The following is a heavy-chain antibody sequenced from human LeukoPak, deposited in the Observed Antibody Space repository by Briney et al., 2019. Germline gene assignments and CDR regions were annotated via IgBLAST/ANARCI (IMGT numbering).Heavy chain of an antibody. CDR3: ARVKAVALDAFDI. V-gene: IGHV1-2*02. J-gene: IGHJ3*02. CDR2: INPNSGGT. D-gene: IGHD6-19*01. CDR1: GYTFTGYY. Sequence: GASVKVSCKASGYTFTGYYVHWVRQAPGQGLEWMGWINPNSGGTNYAQKFQGRVTMTRDTSISTAYMELSRLRSDDTAVYYCARVKAVALDAFDIWGQGTMVTVSS.